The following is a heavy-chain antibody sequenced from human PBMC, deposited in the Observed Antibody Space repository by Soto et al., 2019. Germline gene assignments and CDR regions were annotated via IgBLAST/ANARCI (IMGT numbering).Heavy chain of an antibody. CDR2: IYSPGST. CDR3: ARGLVGATTAFDC. CDR1: GFTVSSSY. D-gene: IGHD1-26*01. V-gene: IGHV3-53*01. Sequence: GGSLRLSCAASGFTVSSSYISWVRQAPGKGLEWVSTIYSPGSTYYADSVKGRFTISRDNSKNTLYLQMNSLRAEDTAVYYCARGLVGATTAFDCWGQGTLVTVSS. J-gene: IGHJ4*02.